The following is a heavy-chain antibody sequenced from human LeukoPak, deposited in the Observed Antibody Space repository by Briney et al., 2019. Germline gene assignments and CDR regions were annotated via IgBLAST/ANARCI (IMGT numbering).Heavy chain of an antibody. V-gene: IGHV3-53*05. Sequence: PGGSLRLSCAASGVTVSSQYMNWVRRAPGKGLEWVSVIYGVDGTSYADSVKGRFTISRDSSKNTVYLQMNSLRAEDTAVYYCASDLIYWGQGTLVTVSS. J-gene: IGHJ4*02. CDR2: IYGVDGT. CDR1: GVTVSSQY. CDR3: ASDLIY.